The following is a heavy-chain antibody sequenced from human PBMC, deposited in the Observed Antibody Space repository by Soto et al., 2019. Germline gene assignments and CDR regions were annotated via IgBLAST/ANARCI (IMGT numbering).Heavy chain of an antibody. CDR3: AKGYSSGWFPRFFDY. V-gene: IGHV3-23*01. CDR1: GFTFSSYA. D-gene: IGHD6-19*01. J-gene: IGHJ4*02. Sequence: PGGSLRLSCAASGFTFSSYAMSWVRQAPGKGLEWVSAISGSGGSTYYADSVKGRFTISRDNSKNTLYLQMNSLRAGDTAVYYCAKGYSSGWFPRFFDYWGQGTLVTVSS. CDR2: ISGSGGST.